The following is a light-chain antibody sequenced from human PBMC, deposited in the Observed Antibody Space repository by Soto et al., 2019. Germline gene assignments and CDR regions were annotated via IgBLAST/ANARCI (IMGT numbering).Light chain of an antibody. CDR3: QQYGSSPPIT. CDR2: AAS. J-gene: IGKJ5*01. V-gene: IGKV2-28*01. CDR1: QSLLHSNGYNY. Sequence: DIVMTQSPLSLPVTPGEPASISCRSSQSLLHSNGYNYLDWYLQKPGQSPQLLIYAASGRATGIPARFSGSGSGTDFTLTISRLEPEDSAVYYCQQYGSSPPITFGQGTRREIK.